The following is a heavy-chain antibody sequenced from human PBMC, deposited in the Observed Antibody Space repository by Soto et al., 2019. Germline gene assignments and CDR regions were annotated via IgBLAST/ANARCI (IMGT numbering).Heavy chain of an antibody. J-gene: IGHJ6*03. Sequence: SETLSPTCAVYGGSFSGYYWSWIRQPPGKGLEWIGEINHSGSTNYNPSLKSRVTISVDTSKNQFSLKLSSVTAADTAVYYCARNYPYYYYYMDVWGKGTTVTVSS. CDR3: ARNYPYYYYYMDV. CDR2: INHSGST. CDR1: GGSFSGYY. V-gene: IGHV4-34*01. D-gene: IGHD3-10*01.